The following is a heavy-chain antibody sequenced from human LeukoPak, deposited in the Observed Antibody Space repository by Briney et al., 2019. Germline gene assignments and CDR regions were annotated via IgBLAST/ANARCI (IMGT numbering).Heavy chain of an antibody. CDR2: INANSGTT. Sequence: GGSLRLSCAASGFAFSFYAMSWLRQPPGKGLEWVSTINANSGTTSYAASVRGRFTISRDNSKNTLYLQVNTLRADDTATYYCSKPVSGGLAVTADWFHPWGQGTLVVVSS. V-gene: IGHV3-23*01. CDR3: SKPVSGGLAVTADWFHP. J-gene: IGHJ5*01. CDR1: GFAFSFYA. D-gene: IGHD6-19*01.